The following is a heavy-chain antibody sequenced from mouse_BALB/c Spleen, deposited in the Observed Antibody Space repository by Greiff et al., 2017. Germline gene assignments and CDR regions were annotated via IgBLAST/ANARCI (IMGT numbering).Heavy chain of an antibody. D-gene: IGHD1-1*01. Sequence: QLQQSAAELARPGASVKMSCKASGYTFTSYTMHWVKQRPGQGLEWIGYINPSSGYTEYNQKFKDKTTLTADKSSSTAYMQLSSLTSEDSAVYYCARGGIYYYGSSYYYAMDYWGQGTSVTVSS. V-gene: IGHV1-4*02. J-gene: IGHJ4*01. CDR1: GYTFTSYT. CDR3: ARGGIYYYGSSYYYAMDY. CDR2: INPSSGYT.